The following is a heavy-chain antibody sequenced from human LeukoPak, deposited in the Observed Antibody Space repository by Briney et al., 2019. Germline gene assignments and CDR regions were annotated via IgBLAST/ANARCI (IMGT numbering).Heavy chain of an antibody. CDR2: INWNGGST. D-gene: IGHD5-12*01. J-gene: IGHJ4*02. V-gene: IGHV3-20*04. CDR1: GFTFGNYG. CDR3: ARDPAYSGYVYYFDY. Sequence: GGSLRLSCAASGFTFGNYGMSWVRQAPGKGLEWVSGINWNGGSTGYADSVEGRFTIFRDNAKNSQYLQMNSLRAEDTAVYYCARDPAYSGYVYYFDYWGQGTLVTVSS.